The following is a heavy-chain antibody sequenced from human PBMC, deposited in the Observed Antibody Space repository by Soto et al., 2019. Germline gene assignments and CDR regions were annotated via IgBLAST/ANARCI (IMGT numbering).Heavy chain of an antibody. D-gene: IGHD3-22*01. Sequence: EVQLVESGGGFVKPGATLRLSCAASGFSFRNAWMNWARQSPGKGLEWVGRISSNPEGGTAVYTAPVEGRFTISRDDSRNTLYLQMNRLKTEHTGVDFCIADDSIGAGDVDYWGQGTLVTVSP. CDR2: ISSNPEGGTA. J-gene: IGHJ4*02. V-gene: IGHV3-15*01. CDR3: IADDSIGAGDVDY. CDR1: GFSFRNAW.